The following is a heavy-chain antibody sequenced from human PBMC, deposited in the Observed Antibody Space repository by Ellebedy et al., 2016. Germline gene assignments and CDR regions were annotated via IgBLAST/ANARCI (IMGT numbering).Heavy chain of an antibody. J-gene: IGHJ6*02. CDR1: GYTFTGYY. D-gene: IGHD3-10*01. CDR3: ARDYLPGGYYYYGMDV. V-gene: IGHV1-2*04. Sequence: ASVKVSCKASGYTFTGYYMHWVRQAPGQGLEWMGWINPNSGGTNYAQKFQGWVTMTRDTSISTAYMELSRLRSDDTAVYYCARDYLPGGYYYYGMDVWGQGTTVTVSS. CDR2: INPNSGGT.